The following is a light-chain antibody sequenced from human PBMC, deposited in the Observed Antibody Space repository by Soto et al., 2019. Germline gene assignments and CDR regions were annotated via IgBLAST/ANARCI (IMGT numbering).Light chain of an antibody. CDR2: STS. CDR1: QSIFTPS. V-gene: IGKV3-20*01. CDR3: QHFGNSQYT. J-gene: IGKJ2*01. Sequence: IVLTQSPATLSLSPGEGATLSCRASQSIFTPSLAWYQQIPGQAPRLLIYSTSTRATGVPDRFSGSGSGTDFTLTIRRLEPGDFAVYYCQHFGNSQYTFGQGTKLEIK.